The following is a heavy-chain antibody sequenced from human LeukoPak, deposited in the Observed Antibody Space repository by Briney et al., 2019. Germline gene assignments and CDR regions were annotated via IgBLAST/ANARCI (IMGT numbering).Heavy chain of an antibody. J-gene: IGHJ6*03. D-gene: IGHD3-3*01. CDR1: GGSISSGSYY. CDR3: ARARNQYYDLGSGYYYYMDV. CDR2: IYTSGST. Sequence: SQTLSLTCTVSGGSISSGSYYWSWIRQPAGKGLERIGRIYTSGSTNYNPSLKSRVTISVDTSKNQFSLKLSSVTAADTAVYYCARARNQYYDLGSGYYYYMDVWGKGTTVTVSS. V-gene: IGHV4-61*02.